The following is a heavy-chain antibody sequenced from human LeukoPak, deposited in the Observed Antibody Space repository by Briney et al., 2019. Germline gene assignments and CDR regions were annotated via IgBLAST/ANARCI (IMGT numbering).Heavy chain of an antibody. Sequence: SVKVSCKASGYTFTSYGISWVRQAPGQGLEWMGGIIPIFGTANYAQKFQGRVTITTDESTSTAYMELSSLRSEDTAVYYCARDGTHSSSWYGPYYYYYMDVWGKGTTVTVSS. V-gene: IGHV1-69*05. J-gene: IGHJ6*03. CDR1: GYTFTSYG. CDR2: IIPIFGTA. CDR3: ARDGTHSSSWYGPYYYYYMDV. D-gene: IGHD6-13*01.